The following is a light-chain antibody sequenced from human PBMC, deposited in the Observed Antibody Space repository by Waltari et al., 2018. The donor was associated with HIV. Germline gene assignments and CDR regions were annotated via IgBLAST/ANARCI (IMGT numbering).Light chain of an antibody. Sequence: EIVMTQSPDSLAVSLGERATINCKSSQSVLYSSNNENYLAWYQQKPGQPPKLLIYWASTRESGVPDRFSGSGSGTDFTLTISSLQAEDVAVYYCQQYYSPPGWTFGQGTKVEIK. CDR3: QQYYSPPGWT. CDR2: WAS. V-gene: IGKV4-1*01. CDR1: QSVLYSSNNENY. J-gene: IGKJ1*01.